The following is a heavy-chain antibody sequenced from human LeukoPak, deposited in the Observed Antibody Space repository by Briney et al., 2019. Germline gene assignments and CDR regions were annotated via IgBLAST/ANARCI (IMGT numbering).Heavy chain of an antibody. J-gene: IGHJ4*02. CDR2: ISDSGGSI. V-gene: IGHV3-23*01. CDR1: GFTFSSYG. CDR3: AKDLKQLANFDY. Sequence: GGSLRLSCAASGFTFSSYGMHWVRQAPGKGLEWVAGISDSGGSIYYAQSVKGRFTISRDNSKNTLYLQMNSLRAEDTAVYYCAKDLKQLANFDYLGQGTLVTVSS. D-gene: IGHD6-6*01.